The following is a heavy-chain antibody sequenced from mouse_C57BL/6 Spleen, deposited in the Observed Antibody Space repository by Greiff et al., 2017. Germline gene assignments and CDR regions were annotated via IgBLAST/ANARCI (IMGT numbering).Heavy chain of an antibody. Sequence: VHVKQSGPELVKPGASVKISCKASGYSFTDYNMNWVKQSNGKSLEWIGVINPNYGTTSYNQKFKGKATLTVDQSSSTAYMQLNSLTSEDSAVYYCARGGRGNWYFDVWGTGTTVTVSS. CDR1: GYSFTDYN. CDR2: INPNYGTT. CDR3: ARGGRGNWYFDV. J-gene: IGHJ1*03. V-gene: IGHV1-39*01.